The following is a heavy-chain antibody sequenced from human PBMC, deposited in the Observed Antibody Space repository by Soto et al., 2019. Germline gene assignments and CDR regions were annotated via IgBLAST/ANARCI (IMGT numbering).Heavy chain of an antibody. Sequence: VASVKVSFKASGYTFTGYYMHWVRQAPGQGLEWRGWINPNSGGTNYAQKFQGWVTMTRDTSISTAYMELSRLRSDDTAVYYCARQSSSGYYHSFDYWGQGTLVTVSS. CDR2: INPNSGGT. V-gene: IGHV1-2*04. J-gene: IGHJ4*02. D-gene: IGHD3-22*01. CDR1: GYTFTGYY. CDR3: ARQSSSGYYHSFDY.